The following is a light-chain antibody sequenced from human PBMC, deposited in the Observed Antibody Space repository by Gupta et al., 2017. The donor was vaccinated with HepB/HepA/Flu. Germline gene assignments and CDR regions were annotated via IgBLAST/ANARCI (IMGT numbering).Light chain of an antibody. Sequence: GTISCTGSSPNIGAGYDVHWYQQLPGTAPKLLIYGNSNRPSGVPDRFSGSKSGTSASLAITGLQAEDEADYYCQSYDSSLSGWVFGGGTKLTVL. CDR3: QSYDSSLSGWV. CDR1: SPNIGAGYD. CDR2: GNS. J-gene: IGLJ3*02. V-gene: IGLV1-40*01.